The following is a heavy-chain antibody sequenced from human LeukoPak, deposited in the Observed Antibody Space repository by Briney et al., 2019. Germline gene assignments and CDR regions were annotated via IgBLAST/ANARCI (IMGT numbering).Heavy chain of an antibody. CDR1: GFTSSALA. V-gene: IGHV3-30*02. D-gene: IGHD1/OR15-1a*01. J-gene: IGHJ4*02. CDR3: AAVENNVVFDY. CDR2: IRYDGSTR. Sequence: GGSRRLSCAASGFTSSALAWHWFRQAPGKGLEWVAFIRYDGSTRSYADSVKGRFTISRDNYKNTLYLQMSGLRVDDTALYYCAAVENNVVFDYWGQGTLVTVSS.